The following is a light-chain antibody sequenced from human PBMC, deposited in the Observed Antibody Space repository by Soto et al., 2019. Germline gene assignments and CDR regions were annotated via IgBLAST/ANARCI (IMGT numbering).Light chain of an antibody. CDR2: GVT. Sequence: QSVLTQPTSVSGSPGQSITISCNGNHNDIGTYDYVSWYQQHPGRAPRLLIHGVTTRPSGISGRFSASKSGLTASLTISGRHTLVESAYYCRSLTSARRYVSG. CDR3: RSLTSARRYV. CDR1: HNDIGTYDY. V-gene: IGLV2-14*03. J-gene: IGLJ1*01.